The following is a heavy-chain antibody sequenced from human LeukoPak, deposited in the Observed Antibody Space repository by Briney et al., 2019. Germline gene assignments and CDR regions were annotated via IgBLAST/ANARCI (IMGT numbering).Heavy chain of an antibody. J-gene: IGHJ4*02. D-gene: IGHD2-2*01. V-gene: IGHV1-46*01. CDR2: INPSGDST. CDR1: GGTFSSYY. Sequence: ASVKVSCKASGGTFSSYYIHWVRQAPGQRLEWMGIINPSGDSTTYAQKFQGRVTMTRDTSTNTVYLELSSLTSEDTALYYCTRGNIVVVPAAPPAYWGQGTLVTVSS. CDR3: TRGNIVVVPAAPPAY.